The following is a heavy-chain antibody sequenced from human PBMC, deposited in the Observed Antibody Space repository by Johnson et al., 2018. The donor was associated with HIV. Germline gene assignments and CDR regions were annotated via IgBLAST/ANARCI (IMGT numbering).Heavy chain of an antibody. Sequence: VQLVESGGGLVQPGGSLRLSCAASGFTFSSYAMSWVRQAPGKGLEWVSVISGSGGRTYYADSVKGRFTISRDNSKNSLYLQLTSLRDDDTAVYYCAKTMAQGEYAFDVWGQGTLVTVSS. D-gene: IGHD3-10*01. CDR3: AKTMAQGEYAFDV. CDR1: GFTFSSYA. J-gene: IGHJ3*01. CDR2: ISGSGGRT. V-gene: IGHV3-23*04.